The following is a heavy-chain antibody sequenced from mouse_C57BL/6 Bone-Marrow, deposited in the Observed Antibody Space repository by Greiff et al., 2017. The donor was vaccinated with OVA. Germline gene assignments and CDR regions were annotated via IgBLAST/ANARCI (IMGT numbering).Heavy chain of an antibody. V-gene: IGHV5-6*01. CDR2: ISSGGSYT. CDR3: ARHGAYYAMDY. CDR1: GFTFSSSG. J-gene: IGHJ4*01. Sequence: VQLKESGGDLVKPGGSLKLSCAASGFTFSSSGMSWVRQTPDKRLEWVATISSGGSYTYYPDSVKGRFTISRDNAKNTLYLQMSSLKSEDTAMYYCARHGAYYAMDYWGQGTSVTVSS.